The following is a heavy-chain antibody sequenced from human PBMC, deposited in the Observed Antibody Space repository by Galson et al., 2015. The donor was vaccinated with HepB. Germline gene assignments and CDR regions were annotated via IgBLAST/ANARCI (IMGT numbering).Heavy chain of an antibody. CDR3: AKAQFQDSYFDY. J-gene: IGHJ4*02. CDR1: GLTFSSSV. CDR2: IGVGT. V-gene: IGHV3-23*01. D-gene: IGHD3/OR15-3a*01. Sequence: SLRLSCAASGLTFSSSVMSWVRQAPGKGLEWPSTIGVGTYYTDSVKGRFTVSRDNSKNTLYLQMNSLRAEDTAVYYCAKAQFQDSYFDYWGQGTLATVSS.